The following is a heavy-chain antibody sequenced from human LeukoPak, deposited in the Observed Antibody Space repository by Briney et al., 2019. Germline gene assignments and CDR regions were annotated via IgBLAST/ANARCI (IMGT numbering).Heavy chain of an antibody. D-gene: IGHD3-22*01. CDR3: ARVVGPDDSSGYYSGGYFDY. V-gene: IGHV3-23*01. Sequence: PGGSLRLSCAGSGFTFSSYAMTWVRQAPGTGLGWVPSISRSDGTTYYADSVKGRFTISRDNSKNTLYLQMNSLRAEDTAVYYCARVVGPDDSSGYYSGGYFDYWGQGTLVTVSS. J-gene: IGHJ4*02. CDR1: GFTFSSYA. CDR2: ISRSDGTT.